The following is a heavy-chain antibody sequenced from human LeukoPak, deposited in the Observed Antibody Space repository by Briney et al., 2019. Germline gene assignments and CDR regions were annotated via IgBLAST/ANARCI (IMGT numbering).Heavy chain of an antibody. V-gene: IGHV4-39*07. CDR3: ARVMEIQLWFNRFHTPQTAHDAFDI. J-gene: IGHJ3*02. CDR1: GGSISSSSYY. D-gene: IGHD5-18*01. CDR2: IYHSGST. Sequence: SETLSLTCTVSGGSISSSSYYWGCIRQPPGKGLEWIGSIYHSGSTYYNPSLKSRVTISVDTSKNQFSLKLSSVTAADTAVYYCARVMEIQLWFNRFHTPQTAHDAFDIWGQGTMVTVSS.